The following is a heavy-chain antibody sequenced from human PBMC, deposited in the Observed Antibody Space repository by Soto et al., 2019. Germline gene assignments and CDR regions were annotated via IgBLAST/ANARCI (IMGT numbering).Heavy chain of an antibody. CDR2: IKSDGSSA. V-gene: IGHV3-74*01. CDR1: EFTFSRHW. J-gene: IGHJ4*02. Sequence: EVQLVESGGGLVQPGGSLRLSCVASEFTFSRHWMHWVRQAPVKGLVWVSRIKSDGSSANYADSVKGRFTISRDNAKNTLYLQMNSLRAEDTAVYYCARDGEQTGDQGDYWGQGTLVTVSS. D-gene: IGHD7-27*01. CDR3: ARDGEQTGDQGDY.